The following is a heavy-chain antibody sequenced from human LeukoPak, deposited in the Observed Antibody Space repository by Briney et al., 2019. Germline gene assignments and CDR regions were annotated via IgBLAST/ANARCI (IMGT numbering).Heavy chain of an antibody. CDR1: GFTFSSYE. J-gene: IGHJ6*03. CDR2: ISSSGSTI. CDR3: ARDPLDTAMVRHYYYYYMDV. D-gene: IGHD5-18*01. Sequence: GGPLRLSCAASGFTFSSYEMNWVRQAPGKGLEWVSYISSSGSTIYYADSVKGRFTISRDNAKNSLYLQMNSLRAEDTAVYYCARDPLDTAMVRHYYYYYMDVWGKGTTVTVSS. V-gene: IGHV3-48*03.